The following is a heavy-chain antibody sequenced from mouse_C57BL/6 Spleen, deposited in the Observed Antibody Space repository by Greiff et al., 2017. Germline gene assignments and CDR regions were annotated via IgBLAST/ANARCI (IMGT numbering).Heavy chain of an antibody. Sequence: EVQLQQSGPELVKPGASVKISCKASGYTFTDYYMSWVKQSHGKSLEWIGDINPNNGGTSYNQKFKGKATLTVDKSSSTAYMELRSLTSEDSAVYYCAREDDYDFDYWGQGTTLTVSS. CDR2: INPNNGGT. CDR1: GYTFTDYY. V-gene: IGHV1-26*01. J-gene: IGHJ2*01. CDR3: AREDDYDFDY. D-gene: IGHD2-4*01.